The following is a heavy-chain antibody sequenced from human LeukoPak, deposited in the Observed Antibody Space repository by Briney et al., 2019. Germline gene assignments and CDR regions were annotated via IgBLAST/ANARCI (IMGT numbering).Heavy chain of an antibody. CDR3: ARSTMVRGVTFDY. CDR1: GFTVSSNY. V-gene: IGHV3-30*02. Sequence: PGGSLRLSCAASGFTVSSNYMSWVRQAPGKGLEWVSFIRFDGTNKYYADSVKGRFTISRDNSKNTLYLQMNSLRAEDTAVYYCARSTMVRGVTFDYWGQGTLVTVSS. J-gene: IGHJ4*02. CDR2: IRFDGTNK. D-gene: IGHD3-10*01.